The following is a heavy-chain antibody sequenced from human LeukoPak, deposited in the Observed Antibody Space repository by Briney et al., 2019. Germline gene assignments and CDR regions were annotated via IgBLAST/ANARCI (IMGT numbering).Heavy chain of an antibody. Sequence: ASVKVSCKASGYTFTSYGISWVRQAPGQGLEWMGWISAYNGNTNYAQKPQGRVTMTTDTSTSTAYMELRSLRSDDTAVYYCARDVNDLVRSPYYYGMDVWGQGTTVTVSS. D-gene: IGHD6-13*01. V-gene: IGHV1-18*01. J-gene: IGHJ6*02. CDR1: GYTFTSYG. CDR3: ARDVNDLVRSPYYYGMDV. CDR2: ISAYNGNT.